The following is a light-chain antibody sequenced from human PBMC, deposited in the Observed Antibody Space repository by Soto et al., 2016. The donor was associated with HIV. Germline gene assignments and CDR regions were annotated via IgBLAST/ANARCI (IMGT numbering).Light chain of an antibody. V-gene: IGKV1-39*01. Sequence: DIQMTQSPSTLSASVGDRVTITCRASQSISSWVAWYQQKPGKAPELLIYSTSNLQSGVPSRFGGSGSGTDFTLTISSLQPEDFATYYCQQSYSSFALSFGGGTKVEIK. CDR2: STS. J-gene: IGKJ4*01. CDR1: QSISSW. CDR3: QQSYSSFALS.